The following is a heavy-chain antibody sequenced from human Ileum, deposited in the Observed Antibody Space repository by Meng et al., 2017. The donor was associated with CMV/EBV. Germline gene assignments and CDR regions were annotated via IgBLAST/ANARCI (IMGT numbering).Heavy chain of an antibody. CDR3: ARSRGSAIRYYYYGMDV. V-gene: IGHV4-34*01. D-gene: IGHD1-26*01. CDR2: INHSGST. J-gene: IGHJ6*02. CDR1: GGSFSGYY. Sequence: SETLSLTCAVYGGSFSGYYWSWIRQPPGKGLEWIGEINHSGSTNYNPSLKSRVTISVDTSKSQFSLKLSSVTAADTAVYYCARSRGSAIRYYYYGMDVWGQGTTVTVSS.